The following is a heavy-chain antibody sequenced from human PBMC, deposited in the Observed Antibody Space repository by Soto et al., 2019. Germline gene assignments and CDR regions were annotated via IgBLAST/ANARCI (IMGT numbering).Heavy chain of an antibody. CDR2: ISAYNGNT. CDR1: GYTFTSYA. J-gene: IGHJ4*02. CDR3: GRDDVGEAFSTN. V-gene: IGHV1-18*01. Sequence: QVQLVQSGAEVKKPGASVKVSCKATGYTFTSYAISWVRQAPGQGLEWMGRISAYNGNTHYAQMLQGRVTMTTDTSTSTAYMELRSLRSDDTAGYYCGRDDVGEAFSTNWGQGTLVTVSS. D-gene: IGHD3-3*02.